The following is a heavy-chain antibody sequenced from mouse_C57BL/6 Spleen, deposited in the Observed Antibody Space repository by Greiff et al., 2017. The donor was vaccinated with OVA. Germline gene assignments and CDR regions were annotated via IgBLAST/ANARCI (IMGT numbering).Heavy chain of an antibody. V-gene: IGHV14-4*01. J-gene: IGHJ3*01. CDR2: IDPENGDT. CDR1: GFNIKDDY. D-gene: IGHD2-12*01. CDR3: TTGRRWFAY. Sequence: VQLQQSGAELVRPGASVKLSCTASGFNIKDDYMHWVKQRPEQGLEWIGWIDPENGDTEYASKFQGKATITADTSSNTAYLQLSSLTSEDTAVYYCTTGRRWFAYWGQGTLVTVSA.